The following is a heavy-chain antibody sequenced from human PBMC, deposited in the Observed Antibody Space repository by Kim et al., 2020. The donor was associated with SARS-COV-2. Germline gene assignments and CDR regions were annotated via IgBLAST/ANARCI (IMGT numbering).Heavy chain of an antibody. D-gene: IGHD6-19*01. Sequence: SETLSLTCTVSGGSISSSSYYWGWIRQPPGKGLEWIGSIYYSGSTYYNPSLKSRVTISVDTSKNQFSLKLSSVTAADTAVYYCARLYSSGWYVDFDYWGQGTLVTVSS. J-gene: IGHJ4*02. CDR1: GGSISSSSYY. CDR3: ARLYSSGWYVDFDY. CDR2: IYYSGST. V-gene: IGHV4-39*01.